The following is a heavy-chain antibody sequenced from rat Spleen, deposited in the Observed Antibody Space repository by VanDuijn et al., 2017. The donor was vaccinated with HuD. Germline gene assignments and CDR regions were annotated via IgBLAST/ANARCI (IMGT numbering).Heavy chain of an antibody. CDR3: AKDRDGGYAFAH. CDR1: GFTFNNYW. V-gene: IGHV5-31*01. D-gene: IGHD1-11*01. CDR2: ITDTGGYT. Sequence: EVQLVESGGGLVQPGRSLKLSCVASGFTFNNYWMTWIRQTPGKGLEWVASITDTGGYTYYPDSVKGRFTISRDNAKSTLYLQMNSLRSEDTATYYCAKDRDGGYAFAHWGQGTLVTVSS. J-gene: IGHJ3*01.